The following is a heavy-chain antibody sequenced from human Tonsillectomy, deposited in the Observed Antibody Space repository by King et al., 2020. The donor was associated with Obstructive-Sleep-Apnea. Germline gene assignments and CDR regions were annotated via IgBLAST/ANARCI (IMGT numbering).Heavy chain of an antibody. CDR3: AKEDYHDSSGYPDY. J-gene: IGHJ4*02. V-gene: IGHV3-30*18. D-gene: IGHD3-22*01. CDR2: ISYDGSNQ. CDR1: GFTFRTYG. Sequence: VQLVESGGGVVQPGKSLRLSCAASGFTFRTYGMHWVRQAPGKGLEWVAVISYDGSNQYYADSVKGRFTISRDNSKNTLSLQMNSLRTEDTAVYYCAKEDYHDSSGYPDYWGQGTLVTASS.